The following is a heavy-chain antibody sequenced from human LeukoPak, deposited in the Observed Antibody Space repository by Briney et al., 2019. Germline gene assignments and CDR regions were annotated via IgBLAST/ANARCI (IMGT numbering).Heavy chain of an antibody. J-gene: IGHJ6*03. CDR1: GFTFSSYA. CDR2: ISSNGGGT. Sequence: GGSLRLSCAASGFTFSSYAMHWVRQAPGKGLEYVSAISSNGGGTYYANSVKGRFTISRDNSKNTLYLQMGSLRAEDMAVYYCARDRLYYYYMDVWGKGTTVTVSS. CDR3: ARDRLYYYYMDV. D-gene: IGHD6-25*01. V-gene: IGHV3-64*01.